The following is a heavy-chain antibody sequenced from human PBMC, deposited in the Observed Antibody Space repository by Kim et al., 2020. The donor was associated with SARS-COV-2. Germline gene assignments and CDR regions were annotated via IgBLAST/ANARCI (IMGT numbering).Heavy chain of an antibody. J-gene: IGHJ6*02. D-gene: IGHD6-19*01. V-gene: IGHV3-21*01. Sequence: GGSLRLSCAASGFTFSSYSMNWVRQAPGKGLEWVSSISSSSSYIYYADSVKGRFTISRDNAKNSLYLQMNSLRAEDTAVYYCARDSRSSGWPPLHFSRYYGMDVWGQGTTVTVSS. CDR1: GFTFSSYS. CDR2: ISSSSSYI. CDR3: ARDSRSSGWPPLHFSRYYGMDV.